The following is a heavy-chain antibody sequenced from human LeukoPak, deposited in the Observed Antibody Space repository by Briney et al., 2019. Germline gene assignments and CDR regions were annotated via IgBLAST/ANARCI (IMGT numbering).Heavy chain of an antibody. Sequence: SETLSLTCTVSGGSIRSDGYYWGWIRQHPEKGLDWIGHIYSSGSTYYNPSLKSRVTISVDPSKNQFSLNLTAVTAADTAVYYCARKSRGYDFPWFDPWGQGILGTVSS. D-gene: IGHD5-12*01. CDR3: ARKSRGYDFPWFDP. CDR2: IYSSGST. V-gene: IGHV4-31*03. J-gene: IGHJ5*02. CDR1: GGSIRSDGYY.